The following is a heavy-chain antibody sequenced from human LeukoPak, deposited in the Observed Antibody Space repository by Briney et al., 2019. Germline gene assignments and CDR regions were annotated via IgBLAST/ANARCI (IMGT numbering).Heavy chain of an antibody. J-gene: IGHJ6*02. CDR3: AKDWAGNYYRGYNYYGMDV. D-gene: IGHD3-10*01. CDR1: GFSFRSYG. V-gene: IGHV3-30*18. Sequence: PGGSLRLSCVVSGFSFRSYGMHWVRQAPGKGLEWVAVISYDGSNKYYPDSVKGRFTISRDNSKNTLYLQMNSLRAEDTAVYYCAKDWAGNYYRGYNYYGMDVWGQGTTVTVSS. CDR2: ISYDGSNK.